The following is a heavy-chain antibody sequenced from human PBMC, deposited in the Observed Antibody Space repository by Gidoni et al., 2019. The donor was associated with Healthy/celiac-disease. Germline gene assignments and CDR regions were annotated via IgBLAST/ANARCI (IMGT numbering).Heavy chain of an antibody. J-gene: IGHJ6*02. CDR2: IIPIFGTA. D-gene: IGHD4-17*01. CDR3: ARDQKTLPATVTTSRYGMDV. Sequence: QVQLVQSGAEVKKPGSSVKVSCKASGGTFSSYAITWVRQAPGQGLEWMGGIIPIFGTANYAQKCQGRVTITADESTSTAYMELSSLRSEDTAVYYCARDQKTLPATVTTSRYGMDVWGQGTTVTVSS. CDR1: GGTFSSYA. V-gene: IGHV1-69*01.